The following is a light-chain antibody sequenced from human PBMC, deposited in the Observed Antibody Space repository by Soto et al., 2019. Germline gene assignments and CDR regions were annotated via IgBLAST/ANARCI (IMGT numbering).Light chain of an antibody. CDR2: AAS. CDR1: QSVASN. V-gene: IGKV3-15*01. Sequence: EIVMTQSPASLSVSPGDGATLSCRASQSVASNVAWYQQKPGQGPRLLIHAASTRAVGVPARFSGSGSGTDFTLPISSLQSEDFAVYYCQQYHNWPPQYTFGQGTKLQIK. J-gene: IGKJ2*01. CDR3: QQYHNWPPQYT.